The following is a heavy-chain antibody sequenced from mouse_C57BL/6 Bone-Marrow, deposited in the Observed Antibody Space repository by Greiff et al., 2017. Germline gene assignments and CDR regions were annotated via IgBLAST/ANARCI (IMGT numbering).Heavy chain of an antibody. V-gene: IGHV1-61*01. Sequence: QVQLQQSGAELVRPGSSVKLSCKASGYTFTSYWMDWVKQRPGQGLEWIGNIYPSDSETHYNQKFKDKATLTVDKSSSTAYMQLSSLTSEDSAVYYCAHYGSRYAYFVYWGQATTLSVSS. J-gene: IGHJ2*01. CDR1: GYTFTSYW. CDR2: IYPSDSET. D-gene: IGHD1-1*01. CDR3: AHYGSRYAYFVY.